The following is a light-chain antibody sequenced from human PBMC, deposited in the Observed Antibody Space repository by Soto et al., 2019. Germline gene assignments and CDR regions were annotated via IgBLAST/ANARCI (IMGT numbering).Light chain of an antibody. J-gene: IGKJ2*01. CDR3: QQRSNWPPT. CDR2: DAS. Sequence: EIVLTQSPATLSLSPGERATLSCRASQSVSSYLAWYQQKPGQAPRLLIYDASNRATGIPARFSGSGSGTAFTLTISSLEPEDVAVYYCQQRSNWPPTFGQGTKLEIK. CDR1: QSVSSY. V-gene: IGKV3-11*01.